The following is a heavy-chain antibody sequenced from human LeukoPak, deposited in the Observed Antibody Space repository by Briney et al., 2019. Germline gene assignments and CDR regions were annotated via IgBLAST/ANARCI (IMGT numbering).Heavy chain of an antibody. CDR3: ASPAEGY. Sequence: PGGSLRLSCAASGFTFSSFWMGWVRQAPGKGLEWVANIRQDGSEKYYVDSVKGRFTISRDNAQNSLYLQMNSLRVEDTAVYYCASPAEGYWGQGTLVTVSS. V-gene: IGHV3-7*03. J-gene: IGHJ4*02. CDR1: GFTFSSFW. CDR2: IRQDGSEK.